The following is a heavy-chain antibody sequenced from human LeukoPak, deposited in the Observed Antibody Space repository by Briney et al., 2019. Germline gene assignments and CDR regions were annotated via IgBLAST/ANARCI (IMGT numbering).Heavy chain of an antibody. Sequence: GGSLRLSCAASGFTFSSYGIHWVRQAPGKGLEWVAVISNDGSNKYYADSVKGRFTISRDNSKNTLYLQMNSLRAEDTAVYYCVREQSGGTFDYWGQGTLVTVSS. CDR3: VREQSGGTFDY. J-gene: IGHJ4*02. V-gene: IGHV3-30*03. CDR1: GFTFSSYG. D-gene: IGHD2-15*01. CDR2: ISNDGSNK.